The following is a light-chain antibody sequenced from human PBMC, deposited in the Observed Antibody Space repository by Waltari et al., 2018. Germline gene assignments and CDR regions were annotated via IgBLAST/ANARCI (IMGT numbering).Light chain of an antibody. J-gene: IGKJ3*01. CDR1: QSLLHPNGYSY. CDR2: MGS. Sequence: DIVLTQSPLYLSVPPGEPASISCRSIQSLLHPNGYSYLDWYLQKPGQSPQLLIYMGSNRASGVPDRFSGSGSGTDFTLKISRVEAEDVGVYYCMQVLETSLFTFGPGTRVDIK. V-gene: IGKV2-28*01. CDR3: MQVLETSLFT.